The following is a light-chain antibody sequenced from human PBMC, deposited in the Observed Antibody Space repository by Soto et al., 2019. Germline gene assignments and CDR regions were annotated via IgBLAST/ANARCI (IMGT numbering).Light chain of an antibody. CDR3: QQYNNWPPLT. Sequence: MTQSPSSLSVSPGERATLSCRASQTVSSNLAWYQQKPGQAPRLLIYGASTRATGIPARFSGSGSGTEFTLTISSLQSEDFAVYYCQQYNNWPPLTFGGGTKVEIK. V-gene: IGKV3-15*01. J-gene: IGKJ4*01. CDR1: QTVSSN. CDR2: GAS.